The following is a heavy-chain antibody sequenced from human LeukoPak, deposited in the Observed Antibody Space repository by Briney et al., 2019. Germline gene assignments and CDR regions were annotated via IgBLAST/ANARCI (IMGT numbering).Heavy chain of an antibody. CDR1: GYTFTSYG. Sequence: SVKVSCKASGYTFTSYGISWVRQAPGQGLEWMGRIIPILGIANYAQKFQGRVTITADKSTSTAYMELSSLRSEDTAVYYCARAPYYDILTGSGAFDIWGQGTMVTVSS. CDR2: IIPILGIA. V-gene: IGHV1-69*04. J-gene: IGHJ3*02. CDR3: ARAPYYDILTGSGAFDI. D-gene: IGHD3-9*01.